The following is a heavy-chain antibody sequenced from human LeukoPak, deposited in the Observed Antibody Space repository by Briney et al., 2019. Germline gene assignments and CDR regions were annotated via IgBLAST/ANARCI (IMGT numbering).Heavy chain of an antibody. CDR3: ARAPLLWFGEYSYYYGMDV. J-gene: IGHJ6*04. Sequence: GGSLRLPCAASGFTFSSYEMNWVRQAPGKGLEWVSYISSSGSTIYYADSVKGRFTISRDNAKNSLYLQMNSLRAEDTAVYCCARAPLLWFGEYSYYYGMDVWGKGTTVTVSS. D-gene: IGHD3-10*01. CDR2: ISSSGSTI. V-gene: IGHV3-48*03. CDR1: GFTFSSYE.